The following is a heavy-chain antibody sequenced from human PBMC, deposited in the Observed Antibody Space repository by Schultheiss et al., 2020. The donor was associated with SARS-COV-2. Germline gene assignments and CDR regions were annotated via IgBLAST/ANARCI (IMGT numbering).Heavy chain of an antibody. V-gene: IGHV3-30*01. CDR3: ARVGRGTAPLYYGMDV. CDR1: GFTFSSYA. CDR2: ISYDGSNK. Sequence: GGSLRLSCAASGFTFSSYAMSWVRQAPGKGLEWVAVISYDGSNKYYADSVKGRFTISRDNSKNTLYLQMNSLRAEDTAVYYCARVGRGTAPLYYGMDVWGQGTTVTVSS. D-gene: IGHD1-26*01. J-gene: IGHJ6*02.